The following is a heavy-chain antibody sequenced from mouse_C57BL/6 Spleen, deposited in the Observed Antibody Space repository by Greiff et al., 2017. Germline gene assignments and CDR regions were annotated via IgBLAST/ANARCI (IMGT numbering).Heavy chain of an antibody. CDR2: ISSGGDYI. CDR3: TSLYYDYDYAMDY. CDR1: GFTFSSYA. V-gene: IGHV5-9-1*02. Sequence: EVNLVESGEGLVKPGGSLKLSCAASGFTFSSYAMSWVRQTPEKRLEWVAYISSGGDYIYYADTVKGRFTISRDNARNTLYLQMSSLKSEDTAMYYCTSLYYDYDYAMDYWGQGTSVTVSS. D-gene: IGHD2-4*01. J-gene: IGHJ4*01.